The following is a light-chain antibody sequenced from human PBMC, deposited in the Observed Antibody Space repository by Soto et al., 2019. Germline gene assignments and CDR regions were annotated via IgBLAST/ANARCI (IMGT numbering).Light chain of an antibody. CDR3: QQYKNWWT. V-gene: IGKV3-15*01. CDR1: QSVSNN. Sequence: EIVMTQSPATLSVSPGERATLSCRAGQSVSNNLAWYQRKPGQAPRLLIYDASTRATGIPARFSGSGSGTEFTLTISSLQSEDFAVYYCQQYKNWWTFGQGTKVEIK. CDR2: DAS. J-gene: IGKJ1*01.